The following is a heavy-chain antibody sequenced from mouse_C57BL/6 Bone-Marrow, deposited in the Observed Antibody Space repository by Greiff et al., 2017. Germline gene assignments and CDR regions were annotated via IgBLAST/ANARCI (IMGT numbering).Heavy chain of an antibody. CDR1: GFTFSDYG. Sequence: EVKLVESGGGLVKPGGSLKLSCAASGFTFSDYGMHWVRQAPEKGLEWVAYISSGSSTIYYADTVKGRFTISRDNAKNTLFLQMTSLRSEDTAMYDCARHGLSGAMDYWGQGTSVTVSS. J-gene: IGHJ4*01. CDR2: ISSGSSTI. CDR3: ARHGLSGAMDY. V-gene: IGHV5-17*01.